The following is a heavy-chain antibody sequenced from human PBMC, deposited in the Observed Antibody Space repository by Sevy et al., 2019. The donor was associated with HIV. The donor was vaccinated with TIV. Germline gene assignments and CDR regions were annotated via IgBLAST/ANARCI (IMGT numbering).Heavy chain of an antibody. Sequence: GGSLRLSCAASGFTFSSYSMNWVRQAPGKGLEWVSYISSSSSTIYYADSVKGRLTISRDNAKNSLYLQMNSLRDEDTAVYYCARDFVDTAMVTCFDYWGQGTLVTVSS. CDR2: ISSSSSTI. D-gene: IGHD5-18*01. CDR1: GFTFSSYS. J-gene: IGHJ4*02. CDR3: ARDFVDTAMVTCFDY. V-gene: IGHV3-48*02.